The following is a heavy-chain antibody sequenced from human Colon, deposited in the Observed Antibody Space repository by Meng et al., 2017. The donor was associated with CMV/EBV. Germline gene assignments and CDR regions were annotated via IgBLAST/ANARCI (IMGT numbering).Heavy chain of an antibody. V-gene: IGHV1-18*01. CDR2: ISTDSGDT. CDR3: AREMGHKKRIFDY. Sequence: ASVKVSCKASGYTFTSYGMSWVRQAPGQGLEWMGWISTDSGDTSYAQKFQGRITLTTDTSTSTAYMEVRSLKSNDTAVYYCAREMGHKKRIFDYWGQGTLVTVSS. CDR1: GYTFTSYG. D-gene: IGHD2-15*01. J-gene: IGHJ4*02.